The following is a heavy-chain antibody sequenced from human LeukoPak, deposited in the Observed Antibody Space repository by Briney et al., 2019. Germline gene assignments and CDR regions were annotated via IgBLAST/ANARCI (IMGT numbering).Heavy chain of an antibody. CDR3: AKGWGVVENGSGSYRVFDY. J-gene: IGHJ4*02. CDR2: ISGSGGST. CDR1: GFTFSSYA. V-gene: IGHV3-23*01. D-gene: IGHD3-10*01. Sequence: AGGSLRLSCAASGFTFSSYAMSWVRQAPGKGLEWVSAISGSGGSTYYADSVKGRFTISRDNSKNTLYLQMNSLRAEDTAVYYCAKGWGVVENGSGSYRVFDYWGQGTLVIVSS.